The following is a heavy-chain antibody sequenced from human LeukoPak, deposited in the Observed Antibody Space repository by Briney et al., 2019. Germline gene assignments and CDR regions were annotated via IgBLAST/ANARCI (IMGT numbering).Heavy chain of an antibody. V-gene: IGHV3-21*01. CDR3: ARDAQWLVPEGYYYYMDV. CDR1: GFTFSRYN. CDR2: ISSSSSYI. J-gene: IGHJ6*03. D-gene: IGHD6-19*01. Sequence: KAGRSLRLSCAGSGFTFSRYNMSWVRQAPGKGLERGSSISSSSSYIYYADSVKGRFTISRDNAQNSLFLQMNSLRAEDTAVYYCARDAQWLVPEGYYYYMDVWGKGTTVTVSS.